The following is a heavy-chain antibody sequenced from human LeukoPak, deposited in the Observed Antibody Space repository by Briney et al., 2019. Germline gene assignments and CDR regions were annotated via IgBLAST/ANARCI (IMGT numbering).Heavy chain of an antibody. CDR2: ISWNSGSI. V-gene: IGHV3-9*01. CDR1: GFTFDDYA. D-gene: IGHD6-19*01. Sequence: GGSLRLSCAASGFTFDDYAMHWVRQAPGKGLEWVSGISWNSGSIGYADSVKGRFTISRDNAKNSLYLQMNSLRAEDTALYYCLYFSSGWYIYWGQGTLVTVSS. J-gene: IGHJ4*02. CDR3: LYFSSGWYIY.